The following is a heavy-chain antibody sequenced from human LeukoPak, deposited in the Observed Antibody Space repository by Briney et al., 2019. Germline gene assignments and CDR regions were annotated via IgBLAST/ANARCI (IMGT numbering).Heavy chain of an antibody. CDR3: ASLPPPRGYSGLGSYYDFDY. D-gene: IGHD3-10*01. V-gene: IGHV3-30*04. Sequence: GGSLRLSCAASGFTFNIYALHWVRQAPGKGLEWVAVISYDGNYKYYADSVKGRFTISRDNSKNTLYLQMNSLRAEDTALYYCASLPPPRGYSGLGSYYDFDYWGQGTLVTVSS. CDR2: ISYDGNYK. J-gene: IGHJ4*02. CDR1: GFTFNIYA.